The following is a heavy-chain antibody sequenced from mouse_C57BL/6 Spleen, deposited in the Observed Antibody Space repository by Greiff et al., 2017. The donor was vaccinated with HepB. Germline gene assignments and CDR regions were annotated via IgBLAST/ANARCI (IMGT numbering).Heavy chain of an antibody. CDR3: ASPDYYGTKSFAY. D-gene: IGHD1-1*01. CDR2: ISHLAYSI. CDR1: GFTFSDYG. Sequence: EVKLVESGGGLVQPGGSLKLSCAASGFTFSDYGMAWVRQAPRKGPEWVAFISHLAYSIYYADTVTGRFTISRENAKNTLYLELSRLRSEDTAMYYCASPDYYGTKSFAYWGQGTLVTGSA. J-gene: IGHJ3*01. V-gene: IGHV5-15*01.